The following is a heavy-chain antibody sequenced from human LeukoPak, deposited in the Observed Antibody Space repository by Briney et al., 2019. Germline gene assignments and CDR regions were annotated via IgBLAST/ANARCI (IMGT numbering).Heavy chain of an antibody. Sequence: SSETLSLTCAVSGDSISSYYWTWTRQPPGKGLEWIGYIDYSGHTNYNPSLKSRVTISVDTSKNQFSLKLGSVTAADAAVYYCARTIGSAWAADYWGQGTLVTVSS. V-gene: IGHV4-59*01. CDR2: IDYSGHT. CDR3: ARTIGSAWAADY. J-gene: IGHJ4*02. CDR1: GDSISSYY. D-gene: IGHD6-19*01.